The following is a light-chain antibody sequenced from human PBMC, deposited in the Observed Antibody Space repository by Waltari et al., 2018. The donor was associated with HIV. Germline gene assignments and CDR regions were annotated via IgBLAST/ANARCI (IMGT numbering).Light chain of an antibody. V-gene: IGLV1-40*01. CDR3: QSFDSSLRV. CDR1: SSNLGAGSA. J-gene: IGLJ3*02. Sequence: QSVLTQPPSVSGAPGQTVTISCTGRSSNLGAGSAVHWYQQLPGRAPKLLIYGNNNRPSEVPDRFSGSKSGASASLAITGLQAEDEADYYCQSFDSSLRVFGGGTKLTVL. CDR2: GNN.